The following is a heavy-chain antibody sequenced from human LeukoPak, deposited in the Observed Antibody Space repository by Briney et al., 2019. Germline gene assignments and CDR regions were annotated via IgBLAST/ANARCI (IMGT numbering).Heavy chain of an antibody. CDR2: ITGNGVNT. CDR1: GFNFSSYA. D-gene: IGHD6-13*01. CDR3: ARQDSSSWTPLDY. Sequence: GGSLRLSCAASGFNFSSYAMSWVRQAPGKGLEWVSAITGNGVNTYYADSVKGRFTISRDNSKNTLYLQMNSLRAEDTAVYYCARQDSSSWTPLDYWGQGTLVTVSS. J-gene: IGHJ4*02. V-gene: IGHV3-23*01.